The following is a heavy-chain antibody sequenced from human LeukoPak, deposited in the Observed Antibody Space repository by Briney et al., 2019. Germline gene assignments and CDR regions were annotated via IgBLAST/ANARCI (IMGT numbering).Heavy chain of an antibody. CDR3: AWDRLRSTRAFDL. Sequence: GGSLRLSCAASGITFNLYWMTWVRQAPGKGLEWVANIKHDGTEKYYVDSVKGRFTISRDNARNSLSLQMNGLRVEDTAVYYCAWDRLRSTRAFDLWGQGTMVTVSS. J-gene: IGHJ3*01. CDR1: GITFNLYW. V-gene: IGHV3-7*04. D-gene: IGHD5-24*01. CDR2: IKHDGTEK.